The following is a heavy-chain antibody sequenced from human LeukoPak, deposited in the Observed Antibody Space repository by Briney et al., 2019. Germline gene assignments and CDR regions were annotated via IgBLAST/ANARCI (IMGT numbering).Heavy chain of an antibody. CDR3: ARDHYGPGGCDA. J-gene: IGHJ4*02. V-gene: IGHV4-4*07. D-gene: IGHD2-21*02. Sequence: SETLSLTCTVSGGSISTYYWSWIRQPAGRGLEWIGRIYTSGSTNYNPSLKSRVTMPVDTSKNQFSLKLSSVTAADTAVYYCARDHYGPGGCDAWGQGTLVTVSS. CDR1: GGSISTYY. CDR2: IYTSGST.